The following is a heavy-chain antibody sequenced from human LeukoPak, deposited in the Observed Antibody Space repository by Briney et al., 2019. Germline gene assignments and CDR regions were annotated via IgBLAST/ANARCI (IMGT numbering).Heavy chain of an antibody. D-gene: IGHD3-10*01. CDR3: ARDISWFGELLTSGMDV. Sequence: GGSLRLSCAASGFTFSSYSMNWVRQAPGKGLDWVSSTSSSSSYIYYADSVKGRFTISRDNAKNSLYLQMNSLRAEDTAVYYCARDISWFGELLTSGMDVWGQGTTVTVS. CDR1: GFTFSSYS. CDR2: TSSSSSYI. V-gene: IGHV3-21*01. J-gene: IGHJ6*02.